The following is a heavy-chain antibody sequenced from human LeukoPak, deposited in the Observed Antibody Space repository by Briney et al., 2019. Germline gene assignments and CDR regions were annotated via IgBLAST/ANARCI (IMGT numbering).Heavy chain of an antibody. CDR1: GYTFTSYD. CDR3: AIRTPVDIVATLGERVKKGLDY. J-gene: IGHJ4*02. CDR2: MNPNSGNT. D-gene: IGHD5-12*01. Sequence: ASVKVSCEASGYTFTSYDINWLRQATGQGLEWMGWMNPNSGNTGYAQKFQGRVTMTRNTSMSTAYMELSSLRSEDTAVYYCAIRTPVDIVATLGERVKKGLDYWGQGTLVTVSS. V-gene: IGHV1-8*01.